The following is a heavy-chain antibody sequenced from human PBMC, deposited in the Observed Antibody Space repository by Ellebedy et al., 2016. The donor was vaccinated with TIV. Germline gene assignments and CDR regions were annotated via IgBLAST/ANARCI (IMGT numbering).Heavy chain of an antibody. J-gene: IGHJ3*02. CDR1: RFSFSSDW. Sequence: GGSLRLSCAASRFSFSSDWMSWVRQAPGKGLEWVANINQDGSEKHYVDSVKGRFTISRDNAKNSLYLQMNSLRVEDTAVYYCATDGSYGDYLSPTHAFVIWGQGTMVTVSS. V-gene: IGHV3-7*01. D-gene: IGHD4-17*01. CDR2: INQDGSEK. CDR3: ATDGSYGDYLSPTHAFVI.